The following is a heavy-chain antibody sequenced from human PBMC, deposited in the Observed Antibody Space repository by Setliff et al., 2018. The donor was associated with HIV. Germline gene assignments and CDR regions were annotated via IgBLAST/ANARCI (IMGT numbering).Heavy chain of an antibody. CDR2: IKAKVVGATT. V-gene: IGHV3-15*01. D-gene: IGHD4-17*01. CDR3: ARDYYGGFGDYDFGNYFDY. Sequence: GGSLRLSCAASGFSFKSAWMSWVRQAPGKGLEWVGHIKAKVVGATTDYSAPVRDRFTISRDDSRDILYLQMNSLKTEDTAVYYCARDYYGGFGDYDFGNYFDYWGQGTLVTVSS. CDR1: GFSFKSAW. J-gene: IGHJ4*02.